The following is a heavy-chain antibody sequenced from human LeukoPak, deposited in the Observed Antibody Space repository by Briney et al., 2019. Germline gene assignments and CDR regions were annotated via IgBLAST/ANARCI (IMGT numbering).Heavy chain of an antibody. CDR2: INHSGST. CDR1: GGSFSGYY. V-gene: IGHV4-34*01. Sequence: SETLSLTCAVYGGSFSGYYWSWTRQPPGKGLEWIGEINHSGSTNYNPSLKSRVTISVDTSKNQFSLKLSSVTAADTAVYYCARVSPNYYDSSGYPYYFDYWGQGTLVTVSS. D-gene: IGHD3-22*01. J-gene: IGHJ4*02. CDR3: ARVSPNYYDSSGYPYYFDY.